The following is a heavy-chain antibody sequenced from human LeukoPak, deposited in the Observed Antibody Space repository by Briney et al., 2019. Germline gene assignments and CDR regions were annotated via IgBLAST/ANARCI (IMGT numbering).Heavy chain of an antibody. CDR1: GFTFSSYG. CDR2: ISGSGGST. CDR3: ARVRLRRGLDAFDI. Sequence: PGGSLRLSCAASGFTFSSYGMSWVRQAPGKGLEWVSAISGSGGSTYYAGSVKGRFTISRDNAKNTLYLQMNSLRAEDTAVYYCARVRLRRGLDAFDIWGQGTMVTVSS. J-gene: IGHJ3*02. V-gene: IGHV3-23*01. D-gene: IGHD3-10*01.